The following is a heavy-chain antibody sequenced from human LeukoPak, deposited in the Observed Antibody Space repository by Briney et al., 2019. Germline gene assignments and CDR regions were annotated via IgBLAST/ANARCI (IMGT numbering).Heavy chain of an antibody. CDR2: MNPNSGNT. V-gene: IGHV1-8*01. CDR3: ARGVRMVRGVIGFY. CDR1: GYTFTSYD. J-gene: IGHJ4*02. D-gene: IGHD3-10*01. Sequence: GASVRVSCKASGYTFTSYDINWVRQAPGQGLEWMGWMNPNSGNTGYAQKFQGRVTMTRNTSISTAYMELSSLRPEDTAVYYCARGVRMVRGVIGFYWGQGTLVTVSS.